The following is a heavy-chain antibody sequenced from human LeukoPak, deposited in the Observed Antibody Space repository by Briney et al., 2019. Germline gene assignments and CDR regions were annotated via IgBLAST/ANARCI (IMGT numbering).Heavy chain of an antibody. V-gene: IGHV4-59*02. J-gene: IGHJ4*02. CDR2: IYYTET. D-gene: IGHD1-1*01. CDR3: ATRKLRNDY. CDR1: GGSVSNYY. Sequence: MTSETLSLTCTVSGGSVSNYYWSWIRQSPGKGLEWIGYIYYTETSYNPSLKSRVTISADTSKNQFSLKLYSVTAADTAVYYCATRKLRNDYWGQGTLVTVSS.